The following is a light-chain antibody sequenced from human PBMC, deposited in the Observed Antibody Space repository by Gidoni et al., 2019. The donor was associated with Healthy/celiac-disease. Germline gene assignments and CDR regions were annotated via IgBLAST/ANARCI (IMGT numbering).Light chain of an antibody. V-gene: IGLV3-1*01. CDR2: QDS. CDR1: KLGDKY. CDR3: QAWDSSTGV. J-gene: IGLJ2*01. Sequence: SYELTQQPSVSVSPGQTASITCSGDKLGDKYACWYQQKPGQSPVLVIYQDSKRPSGIPARFSGSNSGHPATLTLSGTQAMDEADYYCQAWDSSTGVFGGGTKLTVL.